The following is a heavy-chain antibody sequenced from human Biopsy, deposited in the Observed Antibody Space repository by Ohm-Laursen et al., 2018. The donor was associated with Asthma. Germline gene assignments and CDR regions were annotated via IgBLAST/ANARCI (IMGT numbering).Heavy chain of an antibody. Sequence: PSVTASCNASGYTFNSAGITWVRQAPGQGLEWMGWISVYNGNTKVAQKLQDRVTMITDTSTSTAYMELRSLRSDDPAVYFCERAVDYSHYYGIDVWGQGTTVTVS. V-gene: IGHV1-18*01. D-gene: IGHD3-10*01. CDR3: ERAVDYSHYYGIDV. CDR1: GYTFNSAG. CDR2: ISVYNGNT. J-gene: IGHJ6*02.